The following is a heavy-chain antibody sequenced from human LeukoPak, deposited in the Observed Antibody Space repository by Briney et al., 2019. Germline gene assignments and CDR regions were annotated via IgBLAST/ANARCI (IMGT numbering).Heavy chain of an antibody. V-gene: IGHV3-48*04. CDR1: GFTFSSYS. Sequence: PGGSLRLSCAASGFTFSSYSMNWVRQAPGKGLEWVSYISSSSSTIYYADSVEGRFTISRDNAKNSLFLQMNSLRVEDTSVYYCVSGMIEFDYWGQGTRVTVSS. J-gene: IGHJ4*02. CDR3: VSGMIEFDY. CDR2: ISSSSSTI. D-gene: IGHD3-22*01.